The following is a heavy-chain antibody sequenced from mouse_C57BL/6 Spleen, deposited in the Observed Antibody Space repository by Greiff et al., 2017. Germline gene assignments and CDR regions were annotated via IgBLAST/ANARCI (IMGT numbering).Heavy chain of an antibody. CDR3: ARSQQQVHFDY. V-gene: IGHV1-53*01. J-gene: IGHJ2*01. D-gene: IGHD6-1*01. Sequence: QVQLKQSGTELVKPGASVKLSCKASGYTFTSYWMHWVKQRPGQGLEWIGNINPSNGGTNYNEKFKSKATLTVDKSSSTAYMQLSSLTSEDSAVYYCARSQQQVHFDYWGQGTTLTVSS. CDR2: INPSNGGT. CDR1: GYTFTSYW.